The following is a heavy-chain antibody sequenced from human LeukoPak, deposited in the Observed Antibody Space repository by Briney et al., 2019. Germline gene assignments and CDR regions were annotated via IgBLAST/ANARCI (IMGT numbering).Heavy chain of an antibody. Sequence: AASVKVSCKASGYTFSNYGISWVRQAPGQGLEWMGGIIPIFGTANYAQKFQGRVTTTADESTSTAYMELSSLRSEDTAVYYCARGYYDSSGYYWYFDYWGQGTLVTVSS. CDR2: IIPIFGTA. D-gene: IGHD3-22*01. J-gene: IGHJ4*02. CDR3: ARGYYDSSGYYWYFDY. V-gene: IGHV1-69*13. CDR1: GYTFSNYG.